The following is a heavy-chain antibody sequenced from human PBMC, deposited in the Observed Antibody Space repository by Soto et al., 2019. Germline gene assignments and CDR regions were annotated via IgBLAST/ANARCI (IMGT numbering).Heavy chain of an antibody. CDR3: TRENIENSDGLYDAFDI. CDR1: GYTFTDYY. V-gene: IGHV1-2*02. CDR2: MNPKSGGV. D-gene: IGHD5-18*01. Sequence: ASVKVSCKTSGYTFTDYYTHWVRQAPGQGLEWMGWMNPKSGGVYFAQKFQGRVTLTRDTSIGTAYIEVNSLISDDTAVYFCTRENIENSDGLYDAFDIWGQGTTVTVSS. J-gene: IGHJ3*02.